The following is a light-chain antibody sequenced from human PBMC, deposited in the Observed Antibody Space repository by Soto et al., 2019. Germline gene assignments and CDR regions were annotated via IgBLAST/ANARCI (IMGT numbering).Light chain of an antibody. CDR2: EVS. CDR1: SSDVGGYNY. J-gene: IGLJ1*01. V-gene: IGLV2-14*01. Sequence: QSALTQPASVSGSPGQSITISCTGTSSDVGGYNYVSWYQQYPGKAPKLMIYEVSNRPSGVSNRFSGSKSGNTASLTISGLQPEDEADYYCAAWDDSLNALFGTGTKLTVL. CDR3: AAWDDSLNAL.